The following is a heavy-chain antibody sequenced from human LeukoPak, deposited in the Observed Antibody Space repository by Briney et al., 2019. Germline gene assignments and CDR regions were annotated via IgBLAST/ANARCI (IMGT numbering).Heavy chain of an antibody. V-gene: IGHV3-48*02. CDR1: GFTLCSYS. Sequence: GGSLRLSPAASGFTLCSYSMNRVCEAPGKGLECLSYISSSSSTIYYADSVKGRFTISRDNAKNSLYLQMNSLRDEDTAVYYCARDLHARYWGQGTLVTVSS. CDR3: ARDLHARY. J-gene: IGHJ4*02. D-gene: IGHD2-2*01. CDR2: ISSSSSTI.